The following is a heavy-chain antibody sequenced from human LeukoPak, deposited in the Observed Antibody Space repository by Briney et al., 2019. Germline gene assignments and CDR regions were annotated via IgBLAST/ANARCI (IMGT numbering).Heavy chain of an antibody. CDR3: AKEGTGYSSGWSHFDY. D-gene: IGHD6-19*01. CDR2: IRYDGSNK. Sequence: PGGSLRLSCAASGFTFSSYGIHWVRQAPGKGLEWVAFIRYDGSNKYYADSVKGRFTISRDNSKNTLYLQMNSLRAEDTAVYYCAKEGTGYSSGWSHFDYWGQGTLVTVSS. CDR1: GFTFSSYG. V-gene: IGHV3-30*02. J-gene: IGHJ4*02.